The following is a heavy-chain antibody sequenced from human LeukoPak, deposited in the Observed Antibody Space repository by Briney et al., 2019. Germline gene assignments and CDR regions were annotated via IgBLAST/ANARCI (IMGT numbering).Heavy chain of an antibody. J-gene: IGHJ5*02. Sequence: SETLSLTCAVYGGSFSGYYWSWIRQPPGKGLEWIGEINHSGSTNYNPSLKSRVTISVDTSKNQFSLKLTSVTAADTAVYYCAIHIVVVPAAKKKNWFDPWGQGTLVTVSS. CDR3: AIHIVVVPAAKKKNWFDP. V-gene: IGHV4-34*01. D-gene: IGHD2-2*01. CDR1: GGSFSGYY. CDR2: INHSGST.